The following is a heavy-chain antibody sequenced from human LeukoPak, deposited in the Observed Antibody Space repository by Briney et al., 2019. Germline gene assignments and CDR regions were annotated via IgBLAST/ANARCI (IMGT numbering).Heavy chain of an antibody. CDR2: IWYDGSNK. J-gene: IGHJ6*03. Sequence: GGSLRLSCAASGFTFSSYSMNWVRQAPGKGLEWVAVIWYDGSNKYYADSVKGRFTISRDNSKNTLYLQMNSLRAEDTAVYYCAKCFSEPQRPYYYYYMDVWGKGTTVTVSS. CDR1: GFTFSSYS. V-gene: IGHV3-33*06. CDR3: AKCFSEPQRPYYYYYMDV. D-gene: IGHD1-14*01.